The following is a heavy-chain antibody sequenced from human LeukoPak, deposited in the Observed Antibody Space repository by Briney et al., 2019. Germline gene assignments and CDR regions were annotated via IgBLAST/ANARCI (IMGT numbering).Heavy chain of an antibody. CDR3: AKDYGTTVIRNFYDS. Sequence: PGGSLRLSCAVSGIDFSGYAMSWVRQAPGKGLEWVSGIGSDGSTHYAESVKGRFAISRDNSKSTLYLQMNSLRAEDTALYYCAKDYGTTVIRNFYDSWGQGTLVTVSS. CDR2: IGSDGST. CDR1: GIDFSGYA. J-gene: IGHJ4*02. D-gene: IGHD4-17*01. V-gene: IGHV3-23*01.